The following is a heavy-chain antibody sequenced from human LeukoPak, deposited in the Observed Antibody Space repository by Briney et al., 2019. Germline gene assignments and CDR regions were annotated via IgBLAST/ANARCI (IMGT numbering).Heavy chain of an antibody. D-gene: IGHD5-24*01. CDR1: GFNFDVSA. V-gene: IGHV3-74*01. Sequence: GGSLRLSCAASGFNFDVSAMHWVRQAPGKGLVWVSRINSDGSSTSYADSVKGRFTISRDNAKNTLYLQMNSLRAEDTAVYYCVEMATNKDFDIWGQGTMVTVSS. CDR3: VEMATNKDFDI. J-gene: IGHJ3*02. CDR2: INSDGSST.